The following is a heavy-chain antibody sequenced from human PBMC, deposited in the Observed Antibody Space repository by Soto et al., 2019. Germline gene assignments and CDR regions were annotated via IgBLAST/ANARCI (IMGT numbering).Heavy chain of an antibody. D-gene: IGHD1-26*01. Sequence: EVHLVESGGGLVQTGGSLRLSCAIYESTVRRDWMNWVRQAPGKGLEWVAHINQDGSQKYYVDSVKGRFTISRDNANNLLSLQMNSLGAGDTDMYYCSGGVGDAFWGQGTLVTVSS. J-gene: IGHJ4*02. CDR2: INQDGSQK. CDR1: ESTVRRDW. V-gene: IGHV3-7*04. CDR3: SGGVGDAF.